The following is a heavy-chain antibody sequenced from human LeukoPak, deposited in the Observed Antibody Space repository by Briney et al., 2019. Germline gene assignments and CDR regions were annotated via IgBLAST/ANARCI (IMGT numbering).Heavy chain of an antibody. CDR1: GFTLSSYG. V-gene: IGHV3-30*18. Sequence: PGGSLRLSCAASGFTLSSYGMHWVRQAPGKGLEWVAVISYDGSNKYYADSVKGRFTISRDNSKNTLYLQMNSLRAEDTAVYYCAKAGGRDYYDSSGYYLLDYWGQGTLVTVSS. CDR2: ISYDGSNK. J-gene: IGHJ4*02. CDR3: AKAGGRDYYDSSGYYLLDY. D-gene: IGHD3-22*01.